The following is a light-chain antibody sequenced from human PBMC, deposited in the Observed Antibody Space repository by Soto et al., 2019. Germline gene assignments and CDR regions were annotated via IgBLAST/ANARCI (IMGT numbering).Light chain of an antibody. V-gene: IGLV2-14*03. CDR2: HVT. J-gene: IGLJ1*01. Sequence: QSALTQPASVSGSPGQSITISCTGTSSDIGHYDYVSWYQQHPGKAPKLMIYHVTYRPSGVSNRYSGYKSGNSASLTISGLQADDEADYYCCSLTTSHTYVFGSGTKVTVL. CDR1: SSDIGHYDY. CDR3: CSLTTSHTYV.